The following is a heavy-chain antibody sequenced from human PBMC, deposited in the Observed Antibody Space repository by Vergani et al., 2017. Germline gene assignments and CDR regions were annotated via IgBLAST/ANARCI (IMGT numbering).Heavy chain of an antibody. Sequence: EVQLLESGGGLVQPGGSLRLSCAASGFTFSSYDMNWVRQAPGKGLEWVSAISGSGGSTYYADAVKGLIPISRDNLKNTLYLQMNSLRAEDTAVYYCAKGVGATRDYFDYWGQGTLVTVSS. D-gene: IGHD1-26*01. CDR1: GFTFSSYD. CDR3: AKGVGATRDYFDY. V-gene: IGHV3-23*01. CDR2: ISGSGGST. J-gene: IGHJ4*02.